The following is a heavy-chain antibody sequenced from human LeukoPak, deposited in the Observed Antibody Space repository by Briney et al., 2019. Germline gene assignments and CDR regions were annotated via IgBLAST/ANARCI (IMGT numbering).Heavy chain of an antibody. J-gene: IGHJ6*03. CDR3: AKNGDRGAYCTGGTCYPYFYYYMDV. V-gene: IGHV3-23*01. CDR1: TFSFSSYV. D-gene: IGHD2-15*01. Sequence: GGTLRLSCAASTFSFSSYVMSWVRQAPGKGLEWVSSISGSGGSTYYADSVKGRFTISRDNSKNTLYLQMNSLRAEDTAIYYCAKNGDRGAYCTGGTCYPYFYYYMDVWGKGTTVTI. CDR2: ISGSGGST.